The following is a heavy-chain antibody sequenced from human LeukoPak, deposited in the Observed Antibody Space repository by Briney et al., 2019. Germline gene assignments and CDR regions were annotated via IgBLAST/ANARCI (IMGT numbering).Heavy chain of an antibody. V-gene: IGHV1-18*01. CDR2: ISDYNGNT. Sequence: ASVKVSCKPSGYTFTSYGISWGPQAPGHGLEWRGWISDYNGNTNYAQKLQGRVTMTTDTSTSTAYMELRSLRSDDTAVYYCARLYSSSSPGGDYWGQGTLVTVSS. J-gene: IGHJ4*02. D-gene: IGHD6-6*01. CDR1: GYTFTSYG. CDR3: ARLYSSSSPGGDY.